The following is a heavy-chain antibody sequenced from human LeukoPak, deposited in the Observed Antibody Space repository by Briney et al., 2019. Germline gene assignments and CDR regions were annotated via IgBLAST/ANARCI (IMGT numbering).Heavy chain of an antibody. CDR1: GGSISGHH. V-gene: IGHV4-59*08. J-gene: IGHJ3*02. CDR2: FYDSGDF. Sequence: PSQTLSLTCTVSGGSISGHHWTWIRQPPGTGLEWIGYFYDSGDFNYNPSLKSRGTISTDMSNNQFSLRMSSVTAADTAMYDCARFLRPGGRKGDAFDIWGQGTLVTVSS. D-gene: IGHD1-26*01. CDR3: ARFLRPGGRKGDAFDI.